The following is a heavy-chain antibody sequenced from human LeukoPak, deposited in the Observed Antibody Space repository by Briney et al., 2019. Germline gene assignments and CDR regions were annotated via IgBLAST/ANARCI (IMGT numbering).Heavy chain of an antibody. CDR2: IYHSGST. Sequence: SETLSLTCAVSGGSISSGGYSWSWIRQPPGKGLEWIGYIYHSGSTYYNSSLKSRVTISVDTSKNQFSLKLSSLTAADTAVYYCARGRNGDNVDYWGQGTLVTVSS. V-gene: IGHV4-30-2*01. J-gene: IGHJ4*02. CDR1: GGSISSGGYS. CDR3: ARGRNGDNVDY. D-gene: IGHD2-15*01.